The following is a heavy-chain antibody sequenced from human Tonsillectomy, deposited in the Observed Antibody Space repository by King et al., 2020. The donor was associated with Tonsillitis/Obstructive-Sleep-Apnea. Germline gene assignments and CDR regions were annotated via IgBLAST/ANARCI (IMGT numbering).Heavy chain of an antibody. Sequence: VQLVESGGGVIQPGRLLRLSCEASGFTFSSYGMHWVRQAPGKGLDWVEVLWYDGSNIYYAASVKGRFTISRDNSKNTLYLQMNSLRAEDTAVYYCARGLRDYYYYMDVWGKGTTATVSS. V-gene: IGHV3-33*01. CDR2: LWYDGSNI. CDR3: ARGLRDYYYYMDV. D-gene: IGHD5-24*01. J-gene: IGHJ6*03. CDR1: GFTFSSYG.